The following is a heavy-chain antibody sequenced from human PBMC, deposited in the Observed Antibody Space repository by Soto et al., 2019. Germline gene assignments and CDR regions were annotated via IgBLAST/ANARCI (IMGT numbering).Heavy chain of an antibody. J-gene: IGHJ4*02. CDR3: ARGHFGRLLRKPNFDY. CDR1: GGSFSGYY. CDR2: INHSGST. V-gene: IGHV4-34*01. Sequence: PSETLSLTCAVYGGSFSGYYWSWIRQPPGKGLEWIGEINHSGSTNYNPSLKSRVTISVDTSKNQFSLKLSSVIAADTAVYYCARGHFGRLLRKPNFDYWGQGTLVTVSS. D-gene: IGHD1-26*01.